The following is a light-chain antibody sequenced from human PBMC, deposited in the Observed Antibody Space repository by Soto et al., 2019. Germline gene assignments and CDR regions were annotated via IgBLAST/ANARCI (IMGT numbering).Light chain of an antibody. V-gene: IGKV1-33*01. CDR1: QDISNY. CDR2: DAS. Sequence: DIPMTQSPSSLSASVGDRVTITCQASQDISNYLNWYQQKPGKAPKLLIYDASNLETGVPSRFSGSGSGTDFTFTISSLQPEDIATYYCQQYDNLWAFGPGTKVDIK. J-gene: IGKJ3*01. CDR3: QQYDNLWA.